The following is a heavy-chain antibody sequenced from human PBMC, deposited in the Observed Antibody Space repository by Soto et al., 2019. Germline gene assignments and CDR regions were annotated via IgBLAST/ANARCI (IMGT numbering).Heavy chain of an antibody. CDR1: GGSISSYY. V-gene: IGHV4-59*01. CDR3: ARCGSGWYNYYYGMDV. D-gene: IGHD6-19*01. J-gene: IGHJ6*02. Sequence: QVQLQESGPGLVKPSETLSLTCTVSGGSISSYYWSWIRQPPGKGLEWIGYIYYSGRTNYNPSLKSRVTISVDTSKNQFSLKLSSVTAADTAVYYCARCGSGWYNYYYGMDVWGQGTTVTVSS. CDR2: IYYSGRT.